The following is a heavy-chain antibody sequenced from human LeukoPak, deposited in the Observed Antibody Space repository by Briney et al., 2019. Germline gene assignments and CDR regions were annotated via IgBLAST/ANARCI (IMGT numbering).Heavy chain of an antibody. CDR1: AFIFSGHW. J-gene: IGHJ4*02. Sequence: GGSLRLSCEGSAFIFSGHWMNWVRQTPGKGLEWVSLISQTGGDTYYADSVKGRFTISRDNSKNTLFLQMSSLRAEDTAVYYCAKDLRGAGFDYWGQGNLVTVSS. V-gene: IGHV3-23*01. D-gene: IGHD1-26*01. CDR3: AKDLRGAGFDY. CDR2: ISQTGGDT.